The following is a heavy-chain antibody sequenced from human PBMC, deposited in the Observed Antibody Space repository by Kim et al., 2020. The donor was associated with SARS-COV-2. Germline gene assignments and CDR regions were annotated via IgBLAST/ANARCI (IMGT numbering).Heavy chain of an antibody. CDR3: ARTGIKRPTALPLGAFDI. CDR2: INAGNGNT. D-gene: IGHD3-16*01. CDR1: GYTFTSYA. V-gene: IGHV1-3*01. J-gene: IGHJ3*02. Sequence: ASVKVSCKASGYTFTSYAMHWVRQAPGQRLEWMGWINAGNGNTKYSQKFQGRVTITRDTSASTAYMELSSLRSEDTAVYYCARTGIKRPTALPLGAFDIWGQGTMVTVSS.